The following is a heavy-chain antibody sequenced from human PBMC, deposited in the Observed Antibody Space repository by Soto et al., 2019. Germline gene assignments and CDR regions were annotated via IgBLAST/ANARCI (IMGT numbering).Heavy chain of an antibody. D-gene: IGHD3-22*01. Sequence: LSLNCTVSGGSISVVGYYWSWIRQHPGRGLEWIGDIYYSGSTYYNPSLRSRVLISVDTSQNQFSLRLSSVTAADTAVYFCARDKHNFAYFYGPPYNWLEAWGQGNLVNVS. CDR2: IYYSGST. CDR3: ARDKHNFAYFYGPPYNWLEA. CDR1: GGSISVVGYY. V-gene: IGHV4-31*03. J-gene: IGHJ5*02.